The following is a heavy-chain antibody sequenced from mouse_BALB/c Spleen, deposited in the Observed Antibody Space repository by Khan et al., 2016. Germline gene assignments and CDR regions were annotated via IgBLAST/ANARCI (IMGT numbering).Heavy chain of an antibody. CDR2: IQYSGTT. D-gene: IGHD6-1*01. V-gene: IGHV3-1*02. J-gene: IGHJ3*01. CDR1: GYSITSGYN. CDR3: ARSAAY. Sequence: EVQLQESGPDLVKPSQSLSLTCTVTGYSITSGYNWHWIRQFPGNKLEWMGYIQYSGTTHYNPSLPSRISINRDTSKNTFFLHLNSVTTEDTSTXYCARSAAYWGQGTLVTVSA.